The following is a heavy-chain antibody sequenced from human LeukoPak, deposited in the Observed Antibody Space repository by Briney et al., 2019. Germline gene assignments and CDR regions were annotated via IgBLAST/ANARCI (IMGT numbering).Heavy chain of an antibody. J-gene: IGHJ4*02. Sequence: SETLSLTCAVYGGSFSGYYWSWIRQPPGKGLEWIGEINHSGSTNYNPSLKSRVTISVDTSKNQFSLKLSSVTAADTAVYYCAMHFWSGYYGYWGQGTLVTVSS. CDR3: AMHFWSGYYGY. D-gene: IGHD3-3*02. CDR2: INHSGST. CDR1: GGSFSGYY. V-gene: IGHV4-34*01.